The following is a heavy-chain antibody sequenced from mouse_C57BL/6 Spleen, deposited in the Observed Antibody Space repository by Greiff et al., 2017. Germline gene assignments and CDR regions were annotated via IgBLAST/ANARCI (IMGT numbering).Heavy chain of an antibody. Sequence: QVQLQQSGPGLVQPSQSLSITCTVSGFSLTSYGVHWVRQSPGKGLEWLGVIWSGGSTDYNAAFISRLSISKDNSTSQVFFKMNSLQADDTAIYFCARGGFAYRGQSTLVTVSA. V-gene: IGHV2-2*01. CDR2: IWSGGST. CDR1: GFSLTSYG. CDR3: ARGGFAY. J-gene: IGHJ3*01.